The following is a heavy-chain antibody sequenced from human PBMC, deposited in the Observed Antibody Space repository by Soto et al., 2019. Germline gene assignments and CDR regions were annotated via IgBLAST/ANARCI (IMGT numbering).Heavy chain of an antibody. CDR2: ISGSGGST. J-gene: IGHJ4*02. CDR1: GFTFSSYA. D-gene: IGHD3-10*01. V-gene: IGHV3-23*01. Sequence: GGSLRLSCAASGFTFSSYAMSWVRQAPGKGLEWVSAISGSGGSTYYADSVKGRFTISRDNSKNTLYLQMNSLRAEDTAVYYCAKDSAVHYYGSGSSFDYWGQGTLVTVYS. CDR3: AKDSAVHYYGSGSSFDY.